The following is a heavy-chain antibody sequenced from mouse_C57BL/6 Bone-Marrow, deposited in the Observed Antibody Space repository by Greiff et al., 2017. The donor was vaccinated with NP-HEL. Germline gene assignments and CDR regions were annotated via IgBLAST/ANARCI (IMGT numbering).Heavy chain of an antibody. CDR3: AREGAGVAY. J-gene: IGHJ3*01. CDR2: IDPSDSYT. CDR1: GYTFTSYW. V-gene: IGHV1-50*01. Sequence: QVQLQQPGAELVKPGASVKLSCKASGYTFTSYWMQWVKQRPGQGLEWIGEIDPSDSYTNYNQKFKGKATLTVDTSSSTAYMQLSSLTSEDSAVYYGAREGAGVAYWGQGTLVTVSA.